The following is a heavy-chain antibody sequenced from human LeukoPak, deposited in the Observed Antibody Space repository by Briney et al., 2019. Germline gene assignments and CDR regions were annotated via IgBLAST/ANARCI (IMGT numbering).Heavy chain of an antibody. CDR3: ASLHPNYYDNSGYSH. CDR2: IIPILGIA. Sequence: SVKVSCKASGGTFSSYTISWVRQAPGQGLEWMGRIIPILGIANYAQKFQGRVTITADKSTSTAYMELSSLRSEDTAVYYCASLHPNYYDNSGYSHWGQGTLVTVSS. CDR1: GGTFSSYT. V-gene: IGHV1-69*02. J-gene: IGHJ4*02. D-gene: IGHD3-22*01.